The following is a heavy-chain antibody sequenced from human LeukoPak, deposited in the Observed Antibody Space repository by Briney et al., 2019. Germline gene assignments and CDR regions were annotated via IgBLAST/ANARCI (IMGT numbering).Heavy chain of an antibody. CDR1: GSTFTSYG. CDR3: AREAAGTWWFDP. Sequence: ASVKVSCKASGSTFTSYGTSWVRQAPGQGLEWMGWISTSNGNTNSAQKIQGRLTMTTDTSTSTDYMELRSLRSDDTAVYYCAREAAGTWWFDPWGQGTLVTVSS. J-gene: IGHJ5*02. V-gene: IGHV1-18*01. D-gene: IGHD6-13*01. CDR2: ISTSNGNT.